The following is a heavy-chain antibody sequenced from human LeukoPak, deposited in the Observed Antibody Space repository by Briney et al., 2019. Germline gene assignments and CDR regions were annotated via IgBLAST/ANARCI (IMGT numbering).Heavy chain of an antibody. CDR1: GYTLTELS. CDR2: FDPEDDEI. J-gene: IGHJ4*02. D-gene: IGHD1-7*01. CDR3: ATETGNFYFYS. Sequence: ASVTVSCKVSGYTLTELSMHWVRQAPGKGLEWMGGFDPEDDEIIYAQRFQGRVTMNEDASTDTAYMELRSLRSEATAVYYCATETGNFYFYSWGQGTLVTVSS. V-gene: IGHV1-24*01.